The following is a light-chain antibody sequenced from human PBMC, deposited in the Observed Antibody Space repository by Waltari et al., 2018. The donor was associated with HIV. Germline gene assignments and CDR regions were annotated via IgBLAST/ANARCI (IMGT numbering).Light chain of an antibody. Sequence: SYVLSQAPSVSVAPGQTASITCGGNNIGSKSVHWYQQKPGQAPVLVVYDGSGRPSGIPERFSCSNSGNPATLTISRGEAGDEADYYCQVWSNSGDHSGGVFGGGTKLTVL. CDR3: QVWSNSGDHSGGV. CDR2: DGS. CDR1: NIGSKS. V-gene: IGLV3-21*02. J-gene: IGLJ2*01.